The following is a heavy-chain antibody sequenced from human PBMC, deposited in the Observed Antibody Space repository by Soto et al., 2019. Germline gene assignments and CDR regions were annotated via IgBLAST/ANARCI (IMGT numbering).Heavy chain of an antibody. Sequence: QVQLVESGGGVVQPGRSLRLSCAASGFTFSSYGMHWVRQAPGKGLEWVAVIWYDGSNKYYADSVKGRFTISRDNSKKPLYRQMNSLRAEDTAVYYCAIDYLVVPHRVIDYWGQGTLVTVSS. D-gene: IGHD2-2*01. CDR3: AIDYLVVPHRVIDY. J-gene: IGHJ4*02. CDR2: IWYDGSNK. CDR1: GFTFSSYG. V-gene: IGHV3-33*01.